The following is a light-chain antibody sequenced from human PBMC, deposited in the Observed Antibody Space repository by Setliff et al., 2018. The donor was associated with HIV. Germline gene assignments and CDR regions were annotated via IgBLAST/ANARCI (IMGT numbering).Light chain of an antibody. CDR2: ANF. V-gene: IGLV1-44*01. J-gene: IGLJ1*01. CDR3: AAWDDNLNGYV. CDR1: FSNIGRNT. Sequence: QSALTQPPSASGTPGQRVTISCSGSFSNIGRNTINWYQQLPGTAPKLLIFANFQRPSGVPDRFSGAKSGTSASLAISGLQSEDEADYFCAAWDDNLNGYVFGPGTRSPS.